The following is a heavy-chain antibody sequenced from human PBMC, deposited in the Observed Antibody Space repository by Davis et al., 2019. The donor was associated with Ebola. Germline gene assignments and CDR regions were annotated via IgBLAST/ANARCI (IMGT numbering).Heavy chain of an antibody. D-gene: IGHD4-23*01. CDR3: ARGDGGSFYNYMDV. V-gene: IGHV3-15*05. CDR2: TKSKTDGGTI. CDR1: GFTFSNAW. Sequence: GESLKISCAASGFTFSNAWMSWVRQAPGKGLEWVGRTKSKTDGGTIDYAAPVKGRFTISRDDSKSTLYLQMNSLRAEDTALYYCARGDGGSFYNYMDVWGKGTTVTVSS. J-gene: IGHJ6*03.